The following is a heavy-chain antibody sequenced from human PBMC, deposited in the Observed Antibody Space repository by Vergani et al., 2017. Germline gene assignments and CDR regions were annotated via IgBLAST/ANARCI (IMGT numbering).Heavy chain of an antibody. V-gene: IGHV3-74*01. CDR1: GFTFRSYW. CDR3: TKADYYDSSGYYNGPYYFDY. J-gene: IGHJ4*02. D-gene: IGHD3-22*01. CDR2: INSDGSSA. Sequence: EVQLVESGGGLVQPGGSLRLSCAASGFTFRSYWMHWVRQAPGKGLVWVSRINSDGSSASYADSVKGRFTISRDNARNTLYLQMNSLRAEDTAVYYCTKADYYDSSGYYNGPYYFDYWGQGTLVTVSS.